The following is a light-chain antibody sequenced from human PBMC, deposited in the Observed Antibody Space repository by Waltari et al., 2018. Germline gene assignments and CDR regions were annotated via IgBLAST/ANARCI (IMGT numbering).Light chain of an antibody. V-gene: IGKV3-11*01. Sequence: EIVLTQSPATLSLSPGERATLSCRASQSVRYVAWFQHKPGQTPRLLISDASNRATGIPARFSGSGSGTYFTLTISSLEPEDFAVYYCQQRTTWRAFTFGGGTKVELK. J-gene: IGKJ4*01. CDR2: DAS. CDR3: QQRTTWRAFT. CDR1: QSVRY.